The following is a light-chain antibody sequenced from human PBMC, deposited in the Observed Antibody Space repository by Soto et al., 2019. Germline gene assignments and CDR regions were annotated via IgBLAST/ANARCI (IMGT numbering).Light chain of an antibody. CDR1: QSTGSW. Sequence: DIQMTQSPSTLSAAVGDEVTITCRASQSTGSWLAWYQQKPGKAPKLLMYGTSRLESGVPSRFSGSGSGTEHTLTISSLQPDEFATYYCQQYNSYLPTFGQGTKVEIK. CDR2: GTS. CDR3: QQYNSYLPT. J-gene: IGKJ1*01. V-gene: IGKV1-5*03.